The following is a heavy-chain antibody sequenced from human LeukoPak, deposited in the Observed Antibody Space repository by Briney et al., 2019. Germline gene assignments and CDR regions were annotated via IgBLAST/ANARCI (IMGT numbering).Heavy chain of an antibody. D-gene: IGHD5-12*01. CDR3: AKSERKGYSGYDWMVPFDY. CDR2: ISGSGGST. CDR1: GFTFSSYA. Sequence: QPGGSLRLSCAASGFTFSSYAMSWVRQAPGKGLEWVSAISGSGGSTYYADSVKGRFTISRDNSKNTLYLQMNSLRAEDTAVYYCAKSERKGYSGYDWMVPFDYWGQGTLVTVSS. V-gene: IGHV3-23*01. J-gene: IGHJ4*02.